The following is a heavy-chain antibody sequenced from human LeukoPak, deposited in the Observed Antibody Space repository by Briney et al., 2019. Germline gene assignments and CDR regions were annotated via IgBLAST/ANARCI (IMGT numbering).Heavy chain of an antibody. CDR2: ISWDGGST. CDR3: ARGRGYSYGYFDY. CDR1: GFTFDDYA. Sequence: GGSLRLSCAASGFTFDDYAMHWVRQAPGKGLEWVSLISWDGGSTYYADSVKGRFTISRDNSKNTLYLQMNSLRAEDTAVYYCARGRGYSYGYFDYWGQGTLVTVSS. J-gene: IGHJ4*02. D-gene: IGHD5-18*01. V-gene: IGHV3-43D*03.